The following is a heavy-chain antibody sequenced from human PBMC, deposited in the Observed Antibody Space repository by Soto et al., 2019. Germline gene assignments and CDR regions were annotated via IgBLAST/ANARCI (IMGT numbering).Heavy chain of an antibody. Sequence: GGSLRLSCAASGFSFNTFAMNWVRQAPGKGLEWVSIIWSDGNHKFYADSVKGRFTIFRDNSKNTLYLEMDSLRAEDTAVYYCATRVSGLIVVEPAAMPFDYWGQGALVTVSS. CDR1: GFSFNTFA. CDR3: ATRVSGLIVVEPAAMPFDY. CDR2: IWSDGNHK. V-gene: IGHV3-33*01. J-gene: IGHJ4*02. D-gene: IGHD2-2*01.